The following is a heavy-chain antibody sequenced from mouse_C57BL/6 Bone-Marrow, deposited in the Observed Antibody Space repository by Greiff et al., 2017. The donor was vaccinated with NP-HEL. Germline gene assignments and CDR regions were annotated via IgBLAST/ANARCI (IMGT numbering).Heavy chain of an antibody. D-gene: IGHD1-1*01. CDR1: GFNIKNTY. CDR3: AGATVVANYAMDY. CDR2: IDPANGNT. V-gene: IGHV14-3*01. Sequence: VQLKESVAELVRPGASVKLSCTASGFNIKNTYMHWVKQRPEQGLEWIGRIDPANGNTKYAPKFQGKATITADTSSNTAYLQLSSLTSEDTAIYYCAGATVVANYAMDYWGQGTSVTVSS. J-gene: IGHJ4*01.